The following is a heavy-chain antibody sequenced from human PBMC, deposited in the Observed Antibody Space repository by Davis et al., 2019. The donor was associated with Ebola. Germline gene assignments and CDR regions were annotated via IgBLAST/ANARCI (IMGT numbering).Heavy chain of an antibody. CDR1: GYTFTSYG. CDR2: ISAYNGNT. CDR3: ARPLRITIFGVATYGMDV. D-gene: IGHD3-3*01. J-gene: IGHJ6*02. Sequence: ASVKVSCKASGYTFTSYGISWVRQAPGQGLEWMGWISAYNGNTNYAQKLQGRVTMTTDTSTSTAYMELRSLRSDDTAVYYCARPLRITIFGVATYGMDVWGQGTTVTVSS. V-gene: IGHV1-18*01.